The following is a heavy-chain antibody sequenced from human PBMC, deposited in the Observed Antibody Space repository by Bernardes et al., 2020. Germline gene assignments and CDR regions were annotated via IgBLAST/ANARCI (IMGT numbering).Heavy chain of an antibody. CDR1: GFSLSTSGVG. D-gene: IGHD2-2*01. J-gene: IGHJ5*02. V-gene: IGHV2-5*02. Sequence: TLVKPTQTLTLTCTFSGFSLSTSGVGVGWIRQPPGKALEWLALIYWDDDKRYSPSLKSRLTITKDTSKNQVVLTMTNMDPVDTATYYCAHSISGWRKGCSSTSCYDHWFDPWGQGTLVTVSS. CDR2: IYWDDDK. CDR3: AHSISGWRKGCSSTSCYDHWFDP.